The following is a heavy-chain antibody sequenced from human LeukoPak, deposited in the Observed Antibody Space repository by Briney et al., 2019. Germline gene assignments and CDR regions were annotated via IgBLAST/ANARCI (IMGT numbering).Heavy chain of an antibody. Sequence: PGGSLRLSCAASGFTFSRYWMTWVRQAPGRGLEWVANIKQDGSEKHYVDSVKGRFTISRDNAKNSLYLQMNTLRAEDTAVYYCVRDGPAYGDDYDYWGQGTLVTVSS. J-gene: IGHJ4*02. CDR2: IKQDGSEK. CDR1: GFTFSRYW. D-gene: IGHD4-17*01. CDR3: VRDGPAYGDDYDY. V-gene: IGHV3-7*01.